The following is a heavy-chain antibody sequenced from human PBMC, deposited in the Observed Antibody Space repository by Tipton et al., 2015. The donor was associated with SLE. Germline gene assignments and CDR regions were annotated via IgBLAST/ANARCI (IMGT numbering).Heavy chain of an antibody. CDR1: GGSLSRNY. Sequence: TLSLTCTVSGGSLSRNYWSWVRQSPGKRLEWIGQVSYTGTTMYNPSLKGRVTISRDTSQNLFSLTLTSVPAADTAVYYYARLPDSSGWFAPWSQGTLVTVSS. J-gene: IGHJ5*02. CDR2: VSYTGTT. CDR3: ARLPDSSGWFAP. D-gene: IGHD3-10*01. V-gene: IGHV4-59*01.